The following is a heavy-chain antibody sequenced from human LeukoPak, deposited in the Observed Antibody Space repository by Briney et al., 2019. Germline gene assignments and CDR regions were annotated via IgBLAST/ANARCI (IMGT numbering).Heavy chain of an antibody. D-gene: IGHD4-17*01. CDR2: IYYSGST. Sequence: PSQTLSLTCTVSGGSISSYYWSWIRQTPGKGLEWIGYIYYSGSTDYNPSLKSRVTISVDTSKNQFSLKLSSVTAADTAVYYCARGDYGDRFDPWGQGTLVTVSS. CDR3: ARGDYGDRFDP. V-gene: IGHV4-59*01. CDR1: GGSISSYY. J-gene: IGHJ5*02.